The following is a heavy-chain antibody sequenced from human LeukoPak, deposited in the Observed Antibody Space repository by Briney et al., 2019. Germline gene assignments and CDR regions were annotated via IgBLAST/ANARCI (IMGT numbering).Heavy chain of an antibody. J-gene: IGHJ4*02. V-gene: IGHV3-30*18. CDR3: AKDYSDSSGYLDY. CDR2: ISYDGSNK. CDR1: GFTFSNYG. D-gene: IGHD3-22*01. Sequence: TGGSLRLSCAASGFTFSNYGMHWVRQAPGKGLEWVAVISYDGSNKYYADSVKGRFILSRDNSKNTLYLQLNSLRAEDTAVYYCAKDYSDSSGYLDYWGQGTLVTVSS.